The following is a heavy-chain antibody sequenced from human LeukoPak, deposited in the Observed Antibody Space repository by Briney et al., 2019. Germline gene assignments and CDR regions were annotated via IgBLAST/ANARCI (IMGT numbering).Heavy chain of an antibody. CDR3: ATMTTVTMDDAFDM. J-gene: IGHJ3*02. CDR2: IWYDGGKK. V-gene: IGHV3-33*01. D-gene: IGHD4-17*01. CDR1: GFIFSSYG. Sequence: PGGSLRLSCAASGFIFSSYGMHWVRQAPGKGLEWVALIWYDGGKKDYVDSVKGRFTISRDNSKNTLNLQMNRLRAEDTAVYYCATMTTVTMDDAFDMWGQGTMVTVSS.